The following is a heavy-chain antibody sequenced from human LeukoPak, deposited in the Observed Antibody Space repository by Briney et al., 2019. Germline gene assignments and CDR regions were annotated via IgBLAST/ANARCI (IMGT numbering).Heavy chain of an antibody. CDR2: IYYSGST. CDR3: ARHLSGTTMSHYFDF. J-gene: IGHJ4*02. CDR1: GDSISSGRNY. Sequence: SKTLSLTCTVSGDSISSGRNYWAWIRQTPGKGLEWIASIYYSGSTSYNPSLSSRVSISVDTSKNQVSLKMKSVTDTDSAVYYCARHLSGTTMSHYFDFWGQGPLVPVSS. D-gene: IGHD1/OR15-1a*01. V-gene: IGHV4-39*01.